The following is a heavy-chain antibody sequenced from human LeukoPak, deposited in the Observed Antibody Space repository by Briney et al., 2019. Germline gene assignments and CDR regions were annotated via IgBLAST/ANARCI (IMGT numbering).Heavy chain of an antibody. CDR1: GGSISSYY. D-gene: IGHD3-9*01. Sequence: SETLSLTCTVSGGSISSYYWSWIRQPPGKGLEWIGYIYYSGSTKYNPSLKSRVTISVDTSKKQFSLKLSSVTAADTAVYYCARSKDILTGYCFDYWGQGTLVTVSS. J-gene: IGHJ4*02. V-gene: IGHV4-59*01. CDR2: IYYSGST. CDR3: ARSKDILTGYCFDY.